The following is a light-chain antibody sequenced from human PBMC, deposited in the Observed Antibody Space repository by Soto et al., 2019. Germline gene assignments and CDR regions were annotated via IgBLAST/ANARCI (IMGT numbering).Light chain of an antibody. J-gene: IGKJ4*01. CDR1: QSVSSSY. Sequence: EIVLTQSPGTLSLSPGERATLSCRASQSVSSSYLAWYHQKPGQAPRRLIYGASSRATGIPDRFSGSGSGTDFTLTISRLEPEDFAVYYCQQYGSSPAFGGGTKVEIK. V-gene: IGKV3-20*01. CDR3: QQYGSSPA. CDR2: GAS.